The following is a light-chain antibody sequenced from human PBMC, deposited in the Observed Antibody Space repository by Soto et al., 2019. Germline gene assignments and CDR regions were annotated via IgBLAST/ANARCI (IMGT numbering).Light chain of an antibody. CDR1: QSISRY. CDR3: QQRYGTTIT. Sequence: EIQMTQSPSSLSASVGDRVTITCRASQSISRYLNWYQQKQGKAPNLLIYVASSLQSEVPSRFSGSVSGTDGTITITSLQQEDGSTYYCQQRYGTTITFGQGTRLEIK. V-gene: IGKV1-39*01. CDR2: VAS. J-gene: IGKJ5*01.